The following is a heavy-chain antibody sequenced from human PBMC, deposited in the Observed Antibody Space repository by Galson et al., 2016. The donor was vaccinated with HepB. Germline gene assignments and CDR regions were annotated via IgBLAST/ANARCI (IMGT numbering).Heavy chain of an antibody. CDR1: GGSISSNDYY. V-gene: IGHV4-39*02. CDR2: IYYSGTT. Sequence: SETLSLTCTVSGGSISSNDYYWGWIRQPPGKGLEWIGSIYYSGTTYYNPSLKSRLSISVDTSKNHFSLKLSSVTAADTAVYYCAGIGYCSSPSCYSLHYYYYGMAVWGQGTTVTVSS. D-gene: IGHD2-2*01. CDR3: AGIGYCSSPSCYSLHYYYYGMAV. J-gene: IGHJ6*02.